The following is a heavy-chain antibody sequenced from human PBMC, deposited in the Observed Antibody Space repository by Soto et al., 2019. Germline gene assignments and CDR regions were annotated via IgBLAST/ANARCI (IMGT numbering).Heavy chain of an antibody. D-gene: IGHD1-26*01. J-gene: IGHJ5*02. CDR2: VSGNGGNT. Sequence: GGSLRLSCVASGFSFSSYTMNWVRQAPGKGLEWVSGVSGNGGNTYYADSVKGRFSISRDNTKNTVYLQLNSLRAEDTAIYYCAKDRMGASGWFDPWGQGTPVTVSS. CDR3: AKDRMGASGWFDP. CDR1: GFSFSSYT. V-gene: IGHV3-23*01.